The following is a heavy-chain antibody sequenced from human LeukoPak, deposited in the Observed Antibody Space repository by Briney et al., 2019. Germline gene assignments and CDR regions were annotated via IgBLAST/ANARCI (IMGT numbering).Heavy chain of an antibody. Sequence: PGGSLRLSCAASGFTFSSYAMHWVRQAPGKGLEWVAVIPYDGSNKYYADSVKGRFTISRDNSKNTLYLQMNSLRAEDTAVYYCAKDGDIAAAAYYFDYWGQGTLVTVSS. CDR3: AKDGDIAAAAYYFDY. CDR2: IPYDGSNK. V-gene: IGHV3-30-3*01. CDR1: GFTFSSYA. J-gene: IGHJ4*02. D-gene: IGHD6-13*01.